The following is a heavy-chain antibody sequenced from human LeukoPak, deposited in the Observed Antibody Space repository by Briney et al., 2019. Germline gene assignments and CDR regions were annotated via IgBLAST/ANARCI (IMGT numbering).Heavy chain of an antibody. D-gene: IGHD3-22*01. Sequence: SVKVSCKASGGTFSSYAISWVRQAPGQGLEWMGGIIPIFGTANYAQKFQGRVTITADESTSTAYVELSSLRSEDTAVYYCARGRLNHYYDSSGYFDYWGQGTLVTVSS. CDR1: GGTFSSYA. V-gene: IGHV1-69*13. J-gene: IGHJ4*02. CDR3: ARGRLNHYYDSSGYFDY. CDR2: IIPIFGTA.